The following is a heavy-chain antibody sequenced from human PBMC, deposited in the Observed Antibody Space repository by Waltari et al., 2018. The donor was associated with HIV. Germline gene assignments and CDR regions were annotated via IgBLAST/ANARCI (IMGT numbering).Heavy chain of an antibody. V-gene: IGHV3-15*01. Sequence: EVQLVESGGGLVKPGGSLRLSCAASGFTFSNAGMTWGRQAPGKGLEWVGRIKSRADGGTTDHAAPVKDRFTISRDDSKSTLFLQMNSLKTEDTAVYYCTTAPDYWGQGTLVTVSS. J-gene: IGHJ4*02. CDR1: GFTFSNAG. CDR2: IKSRADGGTT. CDR3: TTAPDY.